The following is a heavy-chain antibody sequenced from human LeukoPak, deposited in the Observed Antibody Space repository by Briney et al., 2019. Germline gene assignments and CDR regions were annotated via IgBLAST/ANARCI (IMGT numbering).Heavy chain of an antibody. CDR2: IYYSGST. D-gene: IGHD4-17*01. CDR1: GGSISSYY. J-gene: IGHJ4*02. CDR3: TRHRYGDYFDY. Sequence: SETLSLTCTVSGGSISSYYWSWIRQPPGKGLEWIGYIYYSGSTNYNPSLKSRVTISVDTSKNQFSLKLSSVTAADTAVYYCTRHRYGDYFDYWGQGTLVTVSS. V-gene: IGHV4-59*08.